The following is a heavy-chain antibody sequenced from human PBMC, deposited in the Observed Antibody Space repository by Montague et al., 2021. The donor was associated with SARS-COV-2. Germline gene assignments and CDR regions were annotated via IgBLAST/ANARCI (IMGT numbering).Heavy chain of an antibody. CDR2: IYYSGST. CDR3: AGVQGSTMVVVAIGAFDI. J-gene: IGHJ3*02. V-gene: IGHV4-31*03. D-gene: IGHD3-22*01. CDR1: GGSISSGGYY. Sequence: TLSLTCTVSGGSISSGGYYWSWIRQHPGKGLEWIGYIYYSGSTYYNPSLKSRVTISVDTSKNQFSLKLSSVTAADTAVYYCAGVQGSTMVVVAIGAFDIWGQGTMVTVSS.